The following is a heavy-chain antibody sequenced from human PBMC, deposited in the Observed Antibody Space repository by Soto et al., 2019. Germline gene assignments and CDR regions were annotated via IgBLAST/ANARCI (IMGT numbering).Heavy chain of an antibody. CDR2: IYPGDSDT. CDR3: ARELQATYYYYGMDV. Sequence: GESLKISCKGSGYSFTSYWIGWVRQMPGKGLEWMGIIYPGDSDTRYSLSFQGQVTISADKPISTAYLQWSSLKASDTAMYYCARELQATYYYYGMDVWGQGTTVTVSS. J-gene: IGHJ6*02. V-gene: IGHV5-51*04. CDR1: GYSFTSYW. D-gene: IGHD1-26*01.